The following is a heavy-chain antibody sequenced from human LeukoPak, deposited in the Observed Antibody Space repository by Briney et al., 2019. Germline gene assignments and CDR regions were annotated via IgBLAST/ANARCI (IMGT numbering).Heavy chain of an antibody. CDR1: GFTFSSYS. V-gene: IGHV3-48*01. CDR3: ARAVNPCTNGVCSSYYYYMDV. CDR2: ISSSSSTI. Sequence: PGGSLRLSCAASGFTFSSYSMNWVRQAPGKGLEWVSYISSSSSTIYYADSVKGRFTISRDNAKNSLYLQMNSLRAEDTAVYYCARAVNPCTNGVCSSYYYYMDVWGKGTTVTVSS. D-gene: IGHD2-8*01. J-gene: IGHJ6*03.